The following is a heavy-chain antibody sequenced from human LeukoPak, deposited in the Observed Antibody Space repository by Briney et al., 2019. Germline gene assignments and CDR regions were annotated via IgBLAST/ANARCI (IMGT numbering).Heavy chain of an antibody. J-gene: IGHJ6*03. Sequence: KSSETLSLTCNVTGGSVSDYYWSWIRQPAGKGLEWLGRICGSGSTNYKPSLKSRVSMALHTSKTQFSLKVSSVTAADTGVYFCAREGKWFGSFYYYMDVWGKGTTVTVS. CDR2: ICGSGST. D-gene: IGHD3-10*01. V-gene: IGHV4-4*07. CDR3: AREGKWFGSFYYYMDV. CDR1: GGSVSDYY.